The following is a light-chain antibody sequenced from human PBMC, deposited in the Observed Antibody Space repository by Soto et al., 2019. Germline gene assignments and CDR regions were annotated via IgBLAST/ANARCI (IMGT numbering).Light chain of an antibody. CDR2: DVN. CDR3: SSYRGSSTYV. V-gene: IGLV2-14*03. CDR1: SSDVSGYNF. Sequence: QSVLTQPASVSGSPGQSITISCTGTSSDVSGYNFVSWYQHHPGKAPKLMIYDVNNRPSGVSNRFSGSKSGNTASLTISGLQAEDEADYYCSSYRGSSTYVFGTGTKVTVL. J-gene: IGLJ1*01.